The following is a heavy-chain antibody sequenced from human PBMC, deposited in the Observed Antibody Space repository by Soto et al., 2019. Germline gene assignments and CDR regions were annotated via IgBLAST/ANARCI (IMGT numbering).Heavy chain of an antibody. Sequence: QVQLQQWGAGLLKPSETLSLTCAVHGGSFSGYSWTWIRQSPGKGLEWIGQINGGGSANYHPSLKSRVTISVGTSNNEFFLDLSSVTAADKAIYSCASGLFGGTSYSGGWYFFDYWGQGTLVTVSS. CDR3: ASGLFGGTSYSGGWYFFDY. V-gene: IGHV4-34*01. CDR2: INGGGSA. CDR1: GGSFSGYS. J-gene: IGHJ4*02. D-gene: IGHD3-10*01.